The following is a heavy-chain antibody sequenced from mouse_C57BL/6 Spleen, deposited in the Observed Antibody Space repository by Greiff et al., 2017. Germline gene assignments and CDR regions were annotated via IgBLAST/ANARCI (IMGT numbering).Heavy chain of an antibody. CDR1: GYTFTGYW. CDR2: ILPGSGST. D-gene: IGHD2-3*01. CDR3: ARSYEGGVYFDY. V-gene: IGHV1-9*01. J-gene: IGHJ2*01. Sequence: VQRVESGAELMKPGASVKLSCKAPGYTFTGYWIEWVKQRPGHGLEGIGEILPGSGSTNYNEKVKGKAPSTADTSSNTAYMQLSSLTTENSAIYDCARSYEGGVYFDYWGQGTTLTVSS.